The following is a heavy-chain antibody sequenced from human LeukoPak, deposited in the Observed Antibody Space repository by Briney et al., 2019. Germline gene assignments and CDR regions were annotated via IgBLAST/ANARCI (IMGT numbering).Heavy chain of an antibody. CDR3: AKEGYSYGYDFDY. CDR2: IGSSGGGT. J-gene: IGHJ4*02. V-gene: IGHV3-23*01. CDR1: GFSFRNYA. D-gene: IGHD5-18*01. Sequence: GGSLRLSCAASGFSFRNYAMSWVRRAPGKGLEWVSAIGSSGGGTYYADSVKGRFTISRDNSKNTLYVQMNSLRAEDTAVYYCAKEGYSYGYDFDYWGQGTLVTVSS.